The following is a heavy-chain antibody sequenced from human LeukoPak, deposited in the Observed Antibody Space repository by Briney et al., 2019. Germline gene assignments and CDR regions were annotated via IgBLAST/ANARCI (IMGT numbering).Heavy chain of an antibody. D-gene: IGHD1-1*01. J-gene: IGHJ4*02. CDR1: GFTFSSYG. CDR2: ISYDGSNK. V-gene: IGHV3-30*18. CDR3: AKDLTNWNVDY. Sequence: GGSLRLSCAASGFTFSSYGMHWVRQAPGKGLEWVAVISYDGSNKYYADSVKGRFTISRDNSKNTLYLQMNSLRAEDTAVYYCAKDLTNWNVDYWGQGTLVTVSS.